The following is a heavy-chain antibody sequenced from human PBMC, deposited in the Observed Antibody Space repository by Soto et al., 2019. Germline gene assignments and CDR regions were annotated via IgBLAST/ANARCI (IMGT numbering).Heavy chain of an antibody. J-gene: IGHJ4*02. V-gene: IGHV3-66*01. CDR2: IYTGGST. Sequence: EVQLVESGGGLVQPGGSLRLSCAASGLSVITNYMTWVRQAPGKGLEWVSVIYTGGSTYYADSVKGRFTISRDNSKNTLYLQWNSLRADDTAVYYCASLPSDFWGQGTLVTVSS. CDR3: ASLPSDF. CDR1: GLSVITNY.